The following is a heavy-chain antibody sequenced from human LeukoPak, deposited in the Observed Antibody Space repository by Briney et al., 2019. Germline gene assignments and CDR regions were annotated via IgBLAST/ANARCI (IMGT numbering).Heavy chain of an antibody. CDR1: GGPMSSYY. D-gene: IGHD2-2*01. V-gene: IGHV4-59*01. J-gene: IGHJ4*02. Sequence: PSETLSLTCTVSGGPMSSYYWSWIRQPPGKGLEWIGYIYYSGSTNYNPSLKSRITISVDTSKNQFSLKLSSVTAADTAVYYCARDRRGTSCYDYWGQGTLVTVSS. CDR3: ARDRRGTSCYDY. CDR2: IYYSGST.